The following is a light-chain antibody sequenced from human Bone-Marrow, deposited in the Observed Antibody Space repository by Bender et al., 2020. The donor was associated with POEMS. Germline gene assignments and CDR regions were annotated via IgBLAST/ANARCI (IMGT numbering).Light chain of an antibody. Sequence: QSALTQPASMSGSPGQSITISCTGSSNNIGNYNLVSWYQQYPGQAPKLMIYEVSKRPSGVSSRFSGSKSGNTASLTISGLQADDEADYYCSSYTGSSTSWVFGGGTRLTVL. CDR1: SNNIGNYNL. V-gene: IGLV2-14*02. CDR3: SSYTGSSTSWV. J-gene: IGLJ3*02. CDR2: EVS.